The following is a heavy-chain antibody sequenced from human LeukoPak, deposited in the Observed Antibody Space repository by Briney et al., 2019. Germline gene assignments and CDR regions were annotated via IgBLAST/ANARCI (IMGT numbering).Heavy chain of an antibody. J-gene: IGHJ4*02. CDR1: GGSIRSSYYY. CDR3: ARTYDSSVLD. Sequence: SETLSLTCTVSGGSIRSSYYYWSWIRQPPGKGLEWIGYIYYSGSTYYNPSLKSRVTISVDTSKNQFSLKLSSVTAADTAVYYCARTYDSSVLDWGQGTLVTVSS. V-gene: IGHV4-30-4*01. CDR2: IYYSGST. D-gene: IGHD3-22*01.